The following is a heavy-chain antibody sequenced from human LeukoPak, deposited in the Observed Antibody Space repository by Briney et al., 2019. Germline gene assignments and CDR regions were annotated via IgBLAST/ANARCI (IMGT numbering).Heavy chain of an antibody. CDR1: GFTFSSYA. CDR3: AKDASPLLGTGVNFDY. D-gene: IGHD3-16*01. V-gene: IGHV3-9*01. CDR2: ISWNSGSI. J-gene: IGHJ4*02. Sequence: PGGSLRLSCAASGFTFSSYAMHWVRQAPGKGLEWVSGISWNSGSIGYADSVKGRFTISRDNAKNSLYLQMNSLRAEDTALYYCAKDASPLLGTGVNFDYWGQGTLVTVSS.